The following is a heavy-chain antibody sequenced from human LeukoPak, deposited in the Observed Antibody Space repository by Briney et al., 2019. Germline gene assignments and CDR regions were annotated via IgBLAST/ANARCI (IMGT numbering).Heavy chain of an antibody. V-gene: IGHV1-8*01. J-gene: IGHJ6*02. CDR2: MNPNSGNT. CDR3: ARGGSGSWILYGMDV. Sequence: ASVKVSCKASGYTFTSYDINWVRQATGQGLEWMGWMNPNSGNTGYAQKFQGRVTMARNTSISTAYMELSSLRSGDTAVYYCARGGSGSWILYGMDVWGQGTTVTVSS. CDR1: GYTFTSYD. D-gene: IGHD2-2*03.